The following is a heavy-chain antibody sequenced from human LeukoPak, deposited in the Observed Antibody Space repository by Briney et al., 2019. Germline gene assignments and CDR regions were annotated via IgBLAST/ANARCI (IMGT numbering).Heavy chain of an antibody. CDR1: GDSVSSNTAA. Sequence: QTLLLTCAISGDSVSSNTAAWNWIRHSPSRGLEWLGRTYYRSNWFNDYAVFVRGRLTVNSDTPKHHFSLQLNFVTPEDTAVYYCARGGGSGSHFYYFGMDVWGKGTAVTVSS. V-gene: IGHV6-1*01. J-gene: IGHJ6*04. CDR2: TYYRSNWFN. CDR3: ARGGGSGSHFYYFGMDV. D-gene: IGHD2-15*01.